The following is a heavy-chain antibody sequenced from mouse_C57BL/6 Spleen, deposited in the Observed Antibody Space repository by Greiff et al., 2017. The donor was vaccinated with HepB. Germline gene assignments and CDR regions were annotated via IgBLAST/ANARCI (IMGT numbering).Heavy chain of an antibody. Sequence: VQLQQSGPELVKPGASVKISCKASGYTFTDYYMNWVKQSHGKSLEWIGDINPNNGGTSYNQKFKGKATLTVDKSSSTAYMELRSLTSEDSAVYYCAIFYYDYDEGFAYWGQGTLVTVSA. V-gene: IGHV1-26*01. CDR2: INPNNGGT. CDR1: GYTFTDYY. J-gene: IGHJ3*01. D-gene: IGHD2-4*01. CDR3: AIFYYDYDEGFAY.